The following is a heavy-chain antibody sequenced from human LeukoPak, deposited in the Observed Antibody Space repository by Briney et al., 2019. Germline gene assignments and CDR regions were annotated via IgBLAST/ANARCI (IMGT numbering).Heavy chain of an antibody. CDR1: GFIFSQYS. CDR2: IRYTGET. D-gene: IGHD4-23*01. Sequence: GGSLRLSCAASGFIFSQYSMNWVRQAPGKELEWVSHIRYTGETFYADSVKGRFTISKDNARNSLYLQMNDLRGEDTAVYYCARDKDYGDKRLHDYWGQGTLVTVSS. CDR3: ARDKDYGDKRLHDY. V-gene: IGHV3-48*01. J-gene: IGHJ4*02.